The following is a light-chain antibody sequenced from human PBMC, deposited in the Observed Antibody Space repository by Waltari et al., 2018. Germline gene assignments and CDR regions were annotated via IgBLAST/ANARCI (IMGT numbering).Light chain of an antibody. V-gene: IGLV2-14*03. CDR1: GRDVGDDDY. CDR2: DVS. Sequence: QSALTQPASVSGSPGQSITISCTRGGRDVGDDDYVSGYQQHPVKAPKLMIYDVSNRPPGVSRRFSCSKAGNTASLLISGLQAKDDADYYCSTYTSSSTLVFGGGTKVTVL. CDR3: STYTSSSTLV. J-gene: IGLJ2*01.